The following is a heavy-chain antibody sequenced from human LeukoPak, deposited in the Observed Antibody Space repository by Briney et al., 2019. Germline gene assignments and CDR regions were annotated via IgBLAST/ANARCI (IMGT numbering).Heavy chain of an antibody. V-gene: IGHV4-34*01. CDR2: INHSGST. J-gene: IGHJ4*02. Sequence: SETLSLTCAVHGGSFSGYYWSWIRQPPGKGLEWIGEINHSGSTNYNPSLKSRVTISVDTSKNQFSLKLSSVTAADTAVHYCARVEVVVVAANYYFDYWGQGTLVTVSS. CDR3: ARVEVVVVAANYYFDY. D-gene: IGHD2-15*01. CDR1: GGSFSGYY.